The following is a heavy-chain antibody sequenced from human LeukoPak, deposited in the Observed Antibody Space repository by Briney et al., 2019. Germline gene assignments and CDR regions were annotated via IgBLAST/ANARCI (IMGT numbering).Heavy chain of an antibody. CDR1: GYTFTSYY. D-gene: IGHD1-26*01. V-gene: IGHV1-46*01. Sequence: GASVKVSCKASGYTFTSYYMHWVRQAPGQGLEWMGIINPSGGSTSYAQKFQGRVTMTRDMSTSTVYMELSSRRSEDTAGYYCARAPXAGSXSYQYFDYWGQGTLVTVSS. CDR2: INPSGGST. J-gene: IGHJ4*02. CDR3: ARAPXAGSXSYQYFDY.